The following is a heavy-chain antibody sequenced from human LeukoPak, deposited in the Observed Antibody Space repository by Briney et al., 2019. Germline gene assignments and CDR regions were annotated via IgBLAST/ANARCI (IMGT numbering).Heavy chain of an antibody. CDR2: ISYDGSNK. D-gene: IGHD3-3*01. V-gene: IGHV3-30*03. CDR1: GFTFSSYG. CDR3: ATFLEWLLSLDS. J-gene: IGHJ4*02. Sequence: GGSLRLSCAASGFTFSSYGMHWVRQAPGKGLEWVAVISYDGSNKYYTDSVKGRFTISRDNSKNTLYLQMNSLRAEDTAVYYCATFLEWLLSLDSWGQGTLVTVSS.